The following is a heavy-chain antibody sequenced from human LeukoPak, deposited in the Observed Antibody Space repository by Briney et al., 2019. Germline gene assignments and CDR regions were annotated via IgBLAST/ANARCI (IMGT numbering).Heavy chain of an antibody. CDR1: GFTFDDYG. CDR2: INWNGGNT. D-gene: IGHD4-11*01. CDR3: ARALSNYVDYYYYYYMDV. Sequence: PGGSLRLSCAASGFTFDDYGMSWVRQAPGKGLEWVSGINWNGGNTGYVDSVKGRFTISRDNAKSSLYLQMNSLRVEDTALYYCARALSNYVDYYYYYYMDVWGKGTTVTVSS. J-gene: IGHJ6*03. V-gene: IGHV3-20*04.